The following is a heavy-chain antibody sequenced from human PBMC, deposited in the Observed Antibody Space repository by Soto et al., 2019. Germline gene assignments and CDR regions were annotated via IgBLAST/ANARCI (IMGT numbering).Heavy chain of an antibody. D-gene: IGHD5-12*01. CDR3: VRRYDPYYFDY. Sequence: QITLQESGPTLVKPTQTLTLTCTFSGFSLTTSAVAVGWLRQPPGKALEWLAIVYGNNDKYYSPSLRSRLTITKDTSKNQVVLTLTNMDPVDTATYSCVRRYDPYYFDYWGQGTLVTVSS. CDR2: VYGNNDK. V-gene: IGHV2-5*01. CDR1: GFSLTTSAVA. J-gene: IGHJ4*02.